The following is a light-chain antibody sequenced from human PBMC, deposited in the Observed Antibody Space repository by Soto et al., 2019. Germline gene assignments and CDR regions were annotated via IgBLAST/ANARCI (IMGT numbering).Light chain of an antibody. CDR1: ESISGW. CDR2: DAS. CDR3: QQYNSHWT. Sequence: DIQMTQSPSTLSASIGDRVTITCRASESISGWLAWYQQXPGKAPKILIYDASSLESGVPSRFSGSGSGTEFTLTISSLQPDDFATDYCQQYNSHWTFGQGTKVDIK. V-gene: IGKV1-5*01. J-gene: IGKJ1*01.